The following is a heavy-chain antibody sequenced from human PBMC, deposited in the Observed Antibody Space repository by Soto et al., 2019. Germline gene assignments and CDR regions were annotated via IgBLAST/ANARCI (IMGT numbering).Heavy chain of an antibody. CDR1: GGTFSSYA. CDR2: IIPIFGTA. Sequence: QVQLVQSGAEVKKPGSSVKVSCKASGGTFSSYAISWVRQAPGQGLEWMGGIIPIFGTANYAQKFQGRVTITADESTSTAYMELSSLRSEDTAVYYCARDHADGYNTYYYYYYGMDVWGQGTTVTVSS. CDR3: ARDHADGYNTYYYYYYGMDV. V-gene: IGHV1-69*01. J-gene: IGHJ6*02. D-gene: IGHD5-12*01.